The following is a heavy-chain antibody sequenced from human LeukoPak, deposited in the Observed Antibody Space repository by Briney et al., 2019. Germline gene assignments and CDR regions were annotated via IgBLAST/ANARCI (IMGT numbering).Heavy chain of an antibody. D-gene: IGHD3/OR15-3a*01. Sequence: SETLSLTCTVSGGSISSGGYYWSWIRQHPGKGLEWIGYIYYSGSTYYNPSLKSRVTIPVDTSKNQFSLKLSSVTAADTAVYYCARDSRAGLDYWGQGTLVTVSS. CDR2: IYYSGST. CDR3: ARDSRAGLDY. CDR1: GGSISSGGYY. V-gene: IGHV4-31*03. J-gene: IGHJ4*02.